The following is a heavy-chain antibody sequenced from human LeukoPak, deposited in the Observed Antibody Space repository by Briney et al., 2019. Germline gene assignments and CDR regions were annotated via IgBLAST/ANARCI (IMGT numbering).Heavy chain of an antibody. CDR1: GFTFSNYS. V-gene: IGHV3-21*01. J-gene: IGHJ4*02. Sequence: SGGSLRLSCAASGFTFSNYSMNWVRQAPGKGLEWVSSISSSSYVFYADSVKGRFTISRDNAKNSLYLQVNSLRAEDTAVYYCAGAPLGFCTGGSCYAKYYFDYWGQGTLVTVSS. D-gene: IGHD2-15*01. CDR3: AGAPLGFCTGGSCYAKYYFDY. CDR2: ISSSSYV.